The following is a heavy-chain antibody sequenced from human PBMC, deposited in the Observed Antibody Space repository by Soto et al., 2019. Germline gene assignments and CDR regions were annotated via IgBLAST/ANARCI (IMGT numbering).Heavy chain of an antibody. D-gene: IGHD3-3*01. Sequence: QVQLQESGPGLVKPSQTLSLTCTFSGGSISSVGYYWSWIRQHPGKGLEWIGYIYYSGSTYYNPSLKSRVTISVDTSKNQFSLKLSSVTAADTAVYYCASDYDFWSGYYSAWGQGTLVTVSS. CDR1: GGSISSVGYY. CDR3: ASDYDFWSGYYSA. J-gene: IGHJ5*02. CDR2: IYYSGST. V-gene: IGHV4-31*03.